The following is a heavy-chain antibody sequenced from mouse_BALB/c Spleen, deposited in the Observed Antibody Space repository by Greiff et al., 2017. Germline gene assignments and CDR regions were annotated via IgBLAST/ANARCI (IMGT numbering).Heavy chain of an antibody. CDR1: GYTFTSSW. CDR3: ASQLGQYYFDY. CDR2: IHPNSGNT. D-gene: IGHD4-1*02. J-gene: IGHJ2*01. V-gene: IGHV1S130*01. Sequence: QVQLQQSGSVLVRPGASVKLSCKASGYTFTSSWMHWAKQRPGQGLEWIGEIHPNSGNTNYNEKFKGKATLTVDTSSSTAYVDLSSLTSEDSAVYYCASQLGQYYFDYWGQGTTLTVSS.